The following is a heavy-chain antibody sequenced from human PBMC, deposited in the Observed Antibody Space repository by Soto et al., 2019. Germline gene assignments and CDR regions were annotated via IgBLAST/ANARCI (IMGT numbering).Heavy chain of an antibody. D-gene: IGHD6-6*01. Sequence: QVRLVQSGTEVKKPGASVKVSCKASGYTFTNYDVTWVRQAPGQGLEWMGWISTSTGNTNYAQKLQGRCTMTTDTSARTAYMELRSLRSDDTAVYYCARGEGMAARHDGYDIWGKGTMVTVSS. CDR2: ISTSTGNT. CDR1: GYTFTNYD. J-gene: IGHJ3*02. V-gene: IGHV1-18*04. CDR3: ARGEGMAARHDGYDI.